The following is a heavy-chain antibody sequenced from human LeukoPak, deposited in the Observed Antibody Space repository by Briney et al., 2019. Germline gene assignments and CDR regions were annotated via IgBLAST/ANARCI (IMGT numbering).Heavy chain of an antibody. Sequence: GGSLRLTCAASGFTFSSYAMSWVRQAPGKGLEWVSAISGSGGSTYYADSVKGRFTISRDNSKNTLYLQMNSLRAEDTAVYYCAKRYDFWSGYDYWGQGTLVTVSS. CDR3: AKRYDFWSGYDY. CDR1: GFTFSSYA. J-gene: IGHJ4*02. D-gene: IGHD3-3*01. V-gene: IGHV3-23*01. CDR2: ISGSGGST.